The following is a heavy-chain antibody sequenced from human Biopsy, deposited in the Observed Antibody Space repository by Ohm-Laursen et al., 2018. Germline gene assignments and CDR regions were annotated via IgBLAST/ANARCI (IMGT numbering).Heavy chain of an antibody. J-gene: IGHJ5*02. CDR3: AVEYYDSSGYYNPRWFNP. CDR2: ISAGSNYI. Sequence: SLRLSCTASGFTFSNYNMNWVRQAPGKGLGWVSSISAGSNYIYYTDSVKGRFTISRDNAQNSLYLQMNSLRAEDTAFYYCAVEYYDSSGYYNPRWFNPWGQGTLVTVSS. D-gene: IGHD3-22*01. V-gene: IGHV3-21*01. CDR1: GFTFSNYN.